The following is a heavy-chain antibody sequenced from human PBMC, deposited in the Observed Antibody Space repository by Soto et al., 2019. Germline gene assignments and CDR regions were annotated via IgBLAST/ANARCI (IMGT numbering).Heavy chain of an antibody. CDR2: IYPGDSDT. CDR1: GYSFTSYW. J-gene: IGHJ6*02. CDR3: GMDV. V-gene: IGHV5-51*01. Sequence: GESLKISCKGSGYSFTSYWIGWVRQTPGKGLEWMGIIYPGDSDTRYSPSFQGQVTISAEDTAVYYCARQLACSSTSCYYYYYGMDVWGQGTTVTVSS. D-gene: IGHD2-2*01.